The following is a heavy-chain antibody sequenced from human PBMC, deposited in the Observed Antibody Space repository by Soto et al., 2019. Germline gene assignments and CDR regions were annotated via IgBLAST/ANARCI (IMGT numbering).Heavy chain of an antibody. CDR1: GFTFSNYA. CDR2: ISGSGGST. V-gene: IGHV3-23*01. Sequence: LRLSCAASGFTFSNYAMSWVRQAPGKGLEWVSAISGSGGSTYHADSVKGRFTISRDNAKNTLYLQMSSLRDEDTAIYYCAKGSATTRPYFFHYWGQGTLVTVSS. D-gene: IGHD1-26*01. J-gene: IGHJ4*02. CDR3: AKGSATTRPYFFHY.